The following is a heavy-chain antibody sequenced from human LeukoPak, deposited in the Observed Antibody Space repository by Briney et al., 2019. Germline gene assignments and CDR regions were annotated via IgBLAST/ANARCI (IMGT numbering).Heavy chain of an antibody. CDR2: IYSGGST. CDR1: GFPFSSYS. D-gene: IGHD3-22*01. Sequence: PGGSLRLSCAASGFPFSSYSMNWVRQAPGRGLEWVSVIYSGGSTYYADSVKGRFTISRDNSKNTLYLQMNSLRAEDTAVYYCAAPELEADRSWGQGTLVTVSS. CDR3: AAPELEADRS. J-gene: IGHJ4*02. V-gene: IGHV3-66*01.